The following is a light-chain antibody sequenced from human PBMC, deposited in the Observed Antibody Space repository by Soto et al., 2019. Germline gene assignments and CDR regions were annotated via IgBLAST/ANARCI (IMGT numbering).Light chain of an antibody. CDR3: QQYNNWPRT. CDR1: QSVSSN. CDR2: GAS. V-gene: IGKV3-15*01. J-gene: IGKJ2*01. Sequence: EIVMTQSPATLSVSPGERATLSCRASQSVSSNLAWYQQKPGQAPRLLIYGASTRATGIPARFSGSGSGTEXXXXXXXLXXEDVAVYYCQQYNNWPRTFGQGTKLEIK.